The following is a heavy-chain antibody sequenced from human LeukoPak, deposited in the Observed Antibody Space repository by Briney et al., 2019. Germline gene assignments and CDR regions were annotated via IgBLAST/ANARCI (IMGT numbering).Heavy chain of an antibody. V-gene: IGHV3-7*01. CDR2: IKQDGYEK. J-gene: IGHJ4*02. D-gene: IGHD4-23*01. CDR1: GYTLRLHW. CDR3: ARAGRSFYGGSSDY. Sequence: PGGSLRLSCAASGYTLRLHWMNWVRQAPGRGLECVTHIKQDGYEKQHLDSVRGRFTISRDNTKNSMYLQVDSLRDEDTAVYYCARAGRSFYGGSSDYWGQGTLVTVSS.